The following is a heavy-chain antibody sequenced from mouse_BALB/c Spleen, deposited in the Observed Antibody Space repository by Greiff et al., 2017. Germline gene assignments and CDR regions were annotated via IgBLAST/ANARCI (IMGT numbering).Heavy chain of an antibody. D-gene: IGHD2-1*01. V-gene: IGHV2-2*02. CDR2: IWSGGST. J-gene: IGHJ4*01. Sequence: QVQLKQSGPGLVQPSQSLSITCTVSGFSLTSYGVHWVRQSPGKGLEWLGVIWSGGSTDYNAAFISRLSISKDNSKSQVFFKMNSLQANDTAIYYCARRGNYEGYYAMDYWGQGTSVTVSS. CDR3: ARRGNYEGYYAMDY. CDR1: GFSLTSYG.